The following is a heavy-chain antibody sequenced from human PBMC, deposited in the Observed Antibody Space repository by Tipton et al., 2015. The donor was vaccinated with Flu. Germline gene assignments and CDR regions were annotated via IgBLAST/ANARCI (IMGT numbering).Heavy chain of an antibody. D-gene: IGHD3-22*01. CDR2: IYTSGST. Sequence: TLSLTCTVSGGSISSSSYYWCWIRQPPGKGLEWIGRIYTSGSTNYNPSLKSRVTMSVDTSKNQFSLKLSSVTAADTAVYYCARDFSHYYDSIGNDYWGQGTLVTVSS. V-gene: IGHV4-39*07. J-gene: IGHJ4*02. CDR1: GGSISSSSYY. CDR3: ARDFSHYYDSIGNDY.